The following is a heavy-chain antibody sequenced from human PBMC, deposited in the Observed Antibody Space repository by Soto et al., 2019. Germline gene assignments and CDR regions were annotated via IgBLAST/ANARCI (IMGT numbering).Heavy chain of an antibody. D-gene: IGHD3-16*01. CDR1: VGSISGYY. Sequence: QVQLQESGPKLVKPSETLSLTCSVSVGSISGYYWRWIRQAPGKGLEWIGYIFYGGRPSYNPSLKSRVTISADTPKNQFSLRLASVTAADTAVYYCARDHGITADFYVDFWGQGTLVTVSS. CDR3: ARDHGITADFYVDF. J-gene: IGHJ4*02. CDR2: IFYGGRP. V-gene: IGHV4-59*01.